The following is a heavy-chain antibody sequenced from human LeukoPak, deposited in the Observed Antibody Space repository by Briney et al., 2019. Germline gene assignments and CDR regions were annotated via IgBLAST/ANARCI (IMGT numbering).Heavy chain of an antibody. D-gene: IGHD1-7*01. CDR3: AGSYTQPTTY. J-gene: IGHJ4*02. Sequence: GGSLRLSCAASGFTFSSYAMHWVRQAPGKGLEWVAVISYDGSDKYYADSVKGRFTISRDNSKNTLYLQMNSLRAEDTAVYYCAGSYTQPTTYWGQGTLVTVSS. CDR2: ISYDGSDK. CDR1: GFTFSSYA. V-gene: IGHV3-30-3*01.